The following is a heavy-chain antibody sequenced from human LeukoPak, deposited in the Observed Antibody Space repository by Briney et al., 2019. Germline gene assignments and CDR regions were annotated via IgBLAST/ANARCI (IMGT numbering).Heavy chain of an antibody. CDR1: GFTFSSYG. J-gene: IGHJ4*02. CDR2: ISGSGGST. D-gene: IGHD4-23*01. CDR3: ARVYDGNTFDY. Sequence: GGSLRLSCAASGFTFSSYGMSWVRQAPGKGLEWVSAISGSGGSTYYADSVEGRFTISRDNSKNTLYLQMNSLRAEDTAVYYCARVYDGNTFDYWGQGTLVTVSS. V-gene: IGHV3-23*01.